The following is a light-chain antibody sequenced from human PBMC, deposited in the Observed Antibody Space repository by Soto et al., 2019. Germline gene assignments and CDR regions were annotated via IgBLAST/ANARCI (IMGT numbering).Light chain of an antibody. Sequence: QSALTQPASVSGSPGQSITISCTGTSSDVGSYNLVSWYQQHPGKAPKLMIYEVSKRPSGVSNRFSGSKSGNTASLTISGLQAEDEADYYCCSYAGSSTFVVFGGDTQLTVL. CDR2: EVS. J-gene: IGLJ2*01. CDR3: CSYAGSSTFVV. V-gene: IGLV2-23*02. CDR1: SSDVGSYNL.